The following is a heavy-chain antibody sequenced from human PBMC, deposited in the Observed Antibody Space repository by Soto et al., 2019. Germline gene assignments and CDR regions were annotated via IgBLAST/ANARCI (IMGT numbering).Heavy chain of an antibody. CDR1: GFPFSNAW. Sequence: GGSLRLSCAASGFPFSNAWMSLVRQSPGKGLEWVGRIKSKTDGGTTDYAAPVKGRFTISRDDSKNTLYLQMNSLKTEDTAVYSCTTGRLQGAKVRNWSDPWAQGVLVTVSS. D-gene: IGHD5-12*01. J-gene: IGHJ5*01. V-gene: IGHV3-15*01. CDR2: IKSKTDGGTT. CDR3: TTGRLQGAKVRNWSDP.